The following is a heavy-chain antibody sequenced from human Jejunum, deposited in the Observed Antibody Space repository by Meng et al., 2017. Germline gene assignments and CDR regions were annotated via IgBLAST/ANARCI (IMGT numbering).Heavy chain of an antibody. CDR2: ISWDASSS. Sequence: GESLKISCAASGFTFDNYAMHWVRQAPGKGLEWVSLISWDASSSAYADSVKGRFTISRDNSKNSLYLQMNSLRPEDTALYYCTGGADPYCSGGCCYFDCWGQGTLVTVSS. CDR3: TGGADPYCSGGCCYFDC. V-gene: IGHV3-43D*03. CDR1: GFTFDNYA. J-gene: IGHJ4*02. D-gene: IGHD2-15*01.